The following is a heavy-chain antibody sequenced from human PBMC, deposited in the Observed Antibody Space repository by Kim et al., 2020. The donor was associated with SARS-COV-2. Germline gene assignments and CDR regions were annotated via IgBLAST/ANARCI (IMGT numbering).Heavy chain of an antibody. V-gene: IGHV3-13*04. CDR2: IGTAGDT. J-gene: IGHJ3*02. CDR3: ARARRDCSGGSCDAFDI. D-gene: IGHD2-15*01. Sequence: GGSLRLSCAASGFTFSSYDMHWVRQATGKGLEWVSAIGTAGDTYYPGSVKGRFTISRENAKNSLYLQMNSLRAGDTAVYYCARARRDCSGGSCDAFDIWGQGTMVTVSS. CDR1: GFTFSSYD.